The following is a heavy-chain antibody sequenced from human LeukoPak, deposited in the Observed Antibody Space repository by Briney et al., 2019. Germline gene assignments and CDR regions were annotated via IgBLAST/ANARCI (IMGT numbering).Heavy chain of an antibody. CDR1: GGSFSGYY. CDR2: INHSGST. Sequence: SETLSLTCAVYGGSFSGYYWSWIRQPPGKGLEWIGEINHSGSTNYNPSLKSRVAISVDTSKNQFSLKLSSVTAADTAVYYCARGEVTRYFDRHYLDYYYYGMDVWGQGTTVTVSS. CDR3: ARGEVTRYFDRHYLDYYYYGMDV. J-gene: IGHJ6*02. D-gene: IGHD3-9*01. V-gene: IGHV4-34*01.